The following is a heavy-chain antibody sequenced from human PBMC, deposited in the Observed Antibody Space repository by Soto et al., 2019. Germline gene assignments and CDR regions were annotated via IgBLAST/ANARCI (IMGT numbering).Heavy chain of an antibody. Sequence: GESLKISCKGSGYTFTRNWIGWVRQMPGKGLEWMGIIFPIDSDTRYSPSPQGQVTISADNSISTAYLQWSSLKASDTAIYYCATPGGRDFNAFDVWGQGTMVTVSS. CDR3: ATPGGRDFNAFDV. V-gene: IGHV5-51*01. CDR2: IFPIDSDT. D-gene: IGHD2-21*02. CDR1: GYTFTRNW. J-gene: IGHJ3*01.